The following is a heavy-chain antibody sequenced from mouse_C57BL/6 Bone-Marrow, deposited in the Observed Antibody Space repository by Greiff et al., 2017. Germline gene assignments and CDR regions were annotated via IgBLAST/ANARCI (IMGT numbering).Heavy chain of an antibody. Sequence: EVKLVESGGGLVQPGGSLKLSCAASGFTFSDYGMAWVRQAPRKGPEWVAFISNLAYSIYYADTVTGRFTISRENAKNTLYLEMSSLRSEDTAMYYCARRGQLRPLYYAMYYWGQGTSVTVSS. CDR1: GFTFSDYG. CDR3: ARRGQLRPLYYAMYY. D-gene: IGHD3-2*02. CDR2: ISNLAYSI. V-gene: IGHV5-15*01. J-gene: IGHJ4*01.